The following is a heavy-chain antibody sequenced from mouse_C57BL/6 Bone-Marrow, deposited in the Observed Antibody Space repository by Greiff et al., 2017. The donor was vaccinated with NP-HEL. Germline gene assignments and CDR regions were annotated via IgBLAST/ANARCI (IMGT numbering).Heavy chain of an antibody. J-gene: IGHJ2*01. Sequence: EVRLQQSGGDLVKPGGSLKLSCAASGFTFSSYGMSWVRQTPDKRLEWVATISSGGSYTYYPDSVKGRFTISRDNAKNTLYLQMSSLKSEDTAMYYCARHGFYYYGSMDYWGQGTTLTVSS. CDR2: ISSGGSYT. CDR1: GFTFSSYG. V-gene: IGHV5-6*01. CDR3: ARHGFYYYGSMDY. D-gene: IGHD1-1*01.